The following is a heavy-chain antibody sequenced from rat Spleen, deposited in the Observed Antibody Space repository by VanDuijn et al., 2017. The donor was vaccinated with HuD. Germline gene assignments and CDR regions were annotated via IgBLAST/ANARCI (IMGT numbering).Heavy chain of an antibody. J-gene: IGHJ3*01. V-gene: IGHV5-25*01. CDR1: GLSFSNYD. CDR3: VGGEYRDKSYSWFSY. CDR2: ISYDGTAT. D-gene: IGHD1-5*01. Sequence: EVQLVESGGGLVQPGRSMKLSCAASGLSFSNYDMAWVRQAPTKGLEWVASISYDGTATYYRDSVKGRFTVSRENAKSTLYLQMDSLTSEDTATYDCVGGEYRDKSYSWFSYWGQGTLVTVSS.